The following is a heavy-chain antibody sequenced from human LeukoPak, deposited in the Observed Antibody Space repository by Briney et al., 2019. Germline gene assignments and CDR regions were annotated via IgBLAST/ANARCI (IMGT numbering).Heavy chain of an antibody. V-gene: IGHV1-2*02. CDR3: ARDQLDY. Sequence: ASVKVSCKASGYTFTNYDINWVRQATGQGLEWMGWINPNSGGTNYAQKFQGRVTMTRDTSISTAYMELSRLRSDDTAVYYCARDQLDYWGQGTLVTVSS. CDR1: GYTFTNYD. J-gene: IGHJ4*02. D-gene: IGHD5-24*01. CDR2: INPNSGGT.